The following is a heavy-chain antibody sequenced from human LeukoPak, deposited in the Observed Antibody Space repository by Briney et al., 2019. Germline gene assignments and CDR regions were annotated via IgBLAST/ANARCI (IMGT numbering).Heavy chain of an antibody. CDR2: INPNSGAT. D-gene: IGHD5-24*01. Sequence: VASVKVSCKASGYTFTSYYMHWVRQAPGQGLEWMGWINPNSGATNYAQKLQGRVTMTTDTSTSTAYMELRSLRSDDTAVYYCARGRRDGYNRLFDYWGQGTLVTVSS. V-gene: IGHV1-2*02. J-gene: IGHJ4*02. CDR1: GYTFTSYY. CDR3: ARGRRDGYNRLFDY.